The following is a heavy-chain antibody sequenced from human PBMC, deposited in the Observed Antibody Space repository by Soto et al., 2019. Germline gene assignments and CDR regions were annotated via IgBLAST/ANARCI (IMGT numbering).Heavy chain of an antibody. D-gene: IGHD6-19*01. CDR1: GFTFNNYG. J-gene: IGHJ4*02. CDR2: IWHDGSNK. V-gene: IGHV3-33*01. Sequence: GGSLRLSCAASGFTFNNYGMHWVRQAPGKGLEWVALIWHDGSNKGYADSVKGRFTISRDDSKNTLYLQMNSLKTEDTAVYYCTTDREGQWLVWTGFHYWGQGTLVTVSS. CDR3: TTDREGQWLVWTGFHY.